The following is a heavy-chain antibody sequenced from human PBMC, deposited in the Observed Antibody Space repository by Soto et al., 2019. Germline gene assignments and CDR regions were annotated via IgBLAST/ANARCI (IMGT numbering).Heavy chain of an antibody. CDR2: IYPGDSDT. Sequence: GESLKISCKGSGYSFTSYWIGWVRQMPGKGLEWMGIIYPGDSDTRYSPSFQGQVTISADKSISTAYLQWSSLKASDTAMYYCARSVLVVSTDYYYMDVWGKGTTVTVSS. CDR1: GYSFTSYW. CDR3: ARSVLVVSTDYYYMDV. D-gene: IGHD2-8*02. J-gene: IGHJ6*03. V-gene: IGHV5-51*01.